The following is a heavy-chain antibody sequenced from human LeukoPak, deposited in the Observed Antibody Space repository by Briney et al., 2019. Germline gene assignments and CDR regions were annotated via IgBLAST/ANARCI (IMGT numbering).Heavy chain of an antibody. Sequence: SETLALTCTVSGGSISSSTCYWGWIRQPPGKGLEWIGTIYSSGSTYYNPSLKSRVTISVDTPKNQFSLKLSSVTAADTAVYFCARRMRTNTWYYLDYWGPGTLVAVSS. CDR3: ARRMRTNTWYYLDY. D-gene: IGHD2-8*01. V-gene: IGHV4-39*01. CDR2: IYSSGST. J-gene: IGHJ4*02. CDR1: GGSISSSTCY.